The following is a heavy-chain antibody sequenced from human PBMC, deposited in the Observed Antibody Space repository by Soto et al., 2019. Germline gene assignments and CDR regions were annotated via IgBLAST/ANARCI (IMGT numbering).Heavy chain of an antibody. V-gene: IGHV1-3*01. CDR3: ARGASSVTTFYFDL. Sequence: QVQLVQSGAEVKKPGASVKVSCKASGYTFTSYAMHWVRQAPGQSLEWMGWINPGNVNTRYSQKFQGRVSISRDTSASTAYMELSSLRSEDTAVYYCARGASSVTTFYFDLWGRGTLVTVSS. D-gene: IGHD4-17*01. J-gene: IGHJ2*01. CDR1: GYTFTSYA. CDR2: INPGNVNT.